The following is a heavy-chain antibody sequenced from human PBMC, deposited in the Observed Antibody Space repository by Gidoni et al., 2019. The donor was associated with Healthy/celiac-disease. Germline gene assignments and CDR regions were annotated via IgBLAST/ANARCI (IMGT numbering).Heavy chain of an antibody. J-gene: IGHJ4*02. V-gene: IGHV3-11*01. D-gene: IGHD5-18*01. Sequence: QVQLVASGGGLVKPGGSLRLSCAASGFTFSDYYMSWIRQAPGKGLEWVSYISSSGSTIYYADSVKGRFTISRDNAKNSLYLQMNSLRAEDTAVYYCARLVTAERGYSYGSPTTGIDYWGQGTLVTVSS. CDR1: GFTFSDYY. CDR2: ISSSGSTI. CDR3: ARLVTAERGYSYGSPTTGIDY.